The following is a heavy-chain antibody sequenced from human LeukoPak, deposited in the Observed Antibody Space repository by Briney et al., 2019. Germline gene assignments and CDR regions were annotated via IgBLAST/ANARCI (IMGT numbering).Heavy chain of an antibody. CDR3: ASSLGFPYYFDY. V-gene: IGHV4-4*02. D-gene: IGHD5-12*01. J-gene: IGHJ4*02. CDR2: IYHSGST. CDR1: GGSISSSNW. Sequence: PSETLSLTCAVSGGSISSSNWWSWVRQPPGKGLEWIGEIYHSGSTNYNPSLKSRVTISVDKSKNQFSLKLSSVTAADTAVYYCASSLGFPYYFDYWGQGTLVTVSP.